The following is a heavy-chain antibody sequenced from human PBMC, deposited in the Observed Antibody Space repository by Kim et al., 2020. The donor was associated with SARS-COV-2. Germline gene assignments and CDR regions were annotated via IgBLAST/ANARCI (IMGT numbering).Heavy chain of an antibody. CDR2: IGGSGVST. Sequence: GGSLRLSCAASGFTFSTYAMCWGRQAPGKGLEWVSSIGGSGVSTYYADSVKGRFTISRDNSKNTLFLQMNNLRAEDTAVYFCAKRRDSVVVVAPDDSWGQGTLVTVSS. D-gene: IGHD2-21*01. V-gene: IGHV3-23*01. J-gene: IGHJ4*02. CDR3: AKRRDSVVVVAPDDS. CDR1: GFTFSTYA.